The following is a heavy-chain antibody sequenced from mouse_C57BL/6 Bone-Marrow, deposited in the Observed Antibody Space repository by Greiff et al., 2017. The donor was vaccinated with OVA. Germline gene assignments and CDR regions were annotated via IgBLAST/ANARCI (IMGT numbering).Heavy chain of an antibody. J-gene: IGHJ3*01. CDR3: ARDRGRYDYPFAY. V-gene: IGHV5-4*01. CDR1: GFTFSSYA. CDR2: ISDGGSYT. Sequence: DVMLVESGGGLVKPGGSLKLSCAASGFTFSSYAMSWVRQTPEKRLEWVATISDGGSYTYYPDNGKGRFNISRDNAKNNLYLQMSQLKSEDTAMYYCARDRGRYDYPFAYWGQGTLVTVSA. D-gene: IGHD2-4*01.